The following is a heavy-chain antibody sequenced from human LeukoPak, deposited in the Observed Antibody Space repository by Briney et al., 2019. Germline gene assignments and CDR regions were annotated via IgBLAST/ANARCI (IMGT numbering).Heavy chain of an antibody. Sequence: GGSLGLSCAASGFTFSSYAMSWVRQAPGKGLEWVSAISGSGGSTCYADSAKGRFTISRDNSKNTLYLQMNSLRAEDTAVYYCAKRSSSSYYYYYGMDVWGQGTTVTVSS. CDR1: GFTFSSYA. V-gene: IGHV3-23*01. CDR2: ISGSGGST. D-gene: IGHD6-6*01. CDR3: AKRSSSSYYYYYGMDV. J-gene: IGHJ6*02.